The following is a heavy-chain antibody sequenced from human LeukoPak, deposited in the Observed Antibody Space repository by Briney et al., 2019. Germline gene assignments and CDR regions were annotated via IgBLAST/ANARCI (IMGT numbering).Heavy chain of an antibody. CDR3: ARELGATVVNYGMDV. CDR1: GGSISNYY. CDR2: IHYSGST. J-gene: IGHJ6*02. Sequence: PSETLSLTCTVSGGSISNYYWSWIRQPPGKGLEWIGYIHYSGSTNYNPSLKSRVTMSVDTSKNQVSLKLTSMTAADTAVYYCARELGATVVNYGMDVWGQGTTVTVSS. D-gene: IGHD4-23*01. V-gene: IGHV4-59*01.